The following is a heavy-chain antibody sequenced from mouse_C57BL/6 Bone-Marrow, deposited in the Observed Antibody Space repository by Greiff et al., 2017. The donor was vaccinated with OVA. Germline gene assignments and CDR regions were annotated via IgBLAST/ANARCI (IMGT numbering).Heavy chain of an antibody. D-gene: IGHD1-1*01. V-gene: IGHV1-26*01. CDR3: ASYYYGSISDFDY. CDR1: GYTFTDYY. Sequence: EVQLQQSGPELVKPGASVKISCKASGYTFTDYYMNWVKQSHGKSLEWIGDINPNNGGTSYNQKFKGKATLTVDKSSSTAYMELRSLTSEDSAVYYCASYYYGSISDFDYWGQGTTLTVSS. CDR2: INPNNGGT. J-gene: IGHJ2*01.